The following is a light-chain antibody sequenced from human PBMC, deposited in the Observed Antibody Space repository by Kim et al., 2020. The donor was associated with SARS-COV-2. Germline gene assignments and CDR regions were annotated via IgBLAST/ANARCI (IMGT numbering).Light chain of an antibody. CDR2: EVS. CDR1: SSDVGGYNY. V-gene: IGLV2-8*01. CDR3: SSYAGSNNLV. J-gene: IGLJ2*01. Sequence: QSVLTQPPSASGSPGQSVTISCTGTSSDVGGYNYVSWYQQHPGKAPKLMIYEVSKRPSGVPDLFSGSKSGNTASLTVSGLQAEDEADYYCSSYAGSNNLVFGGGTQLTVL.